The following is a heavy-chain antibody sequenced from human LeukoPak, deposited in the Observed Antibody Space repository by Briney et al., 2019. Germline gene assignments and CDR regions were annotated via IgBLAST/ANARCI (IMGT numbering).Heavy chain of an antibody. CDR3: ARRGGSGTSFDY. D-gene: IGHD3-10*01. Sequence: GSLRLSCAASGFTFSSYAMHWVRQAPGKGLEWVAVISYDGSNKYYADSVKGRFTISRDNSKNTLYLQMNSLRAEDTAVYYCARRGGSGTSFDYWGQGTLVTVSS. CDR1: GFTFSSYA. J-gene: IGHJ4*02. CDR2: ISYDGSNK. V-gene: IGHV3-30-3*01.